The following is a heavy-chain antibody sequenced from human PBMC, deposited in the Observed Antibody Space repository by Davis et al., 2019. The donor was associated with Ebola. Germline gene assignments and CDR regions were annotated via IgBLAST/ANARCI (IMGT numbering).Heavy chain of an antibody. CDR1: GFTFSSYA. CDR2: NSGSGGNT. CDR3: VRDTIEGATTFDY. J-gene: IGHJ4*02. Sequence: GESLKISCPASGFTFSSYAMTWVRQAPGKGLEWVSANSGSGGNTYYADSVKGRFTISRDNSKKTMYLQMNSLRAEDTAVYYCVRDTIEGATTFDYWGQGTLVTVSS. V-gene: IGHV3-23*01. D-gene: IGHD1-26*01.